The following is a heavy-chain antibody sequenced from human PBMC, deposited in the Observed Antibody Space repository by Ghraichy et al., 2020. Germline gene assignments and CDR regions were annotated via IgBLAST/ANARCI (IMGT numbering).Heavy chain of an antibody. CDR2: IYYSGST. J-gene: IGHJ5*02. Sequence: SETLSLTCTVSGGSISSYYWSWIRQPPGKGLEWIGYIYYSGSTNYNPSLKSRVTISVDTSKNQFSLKLSSVTAADTAVYYCARQNSNPFLAVAGLSTGGWFDPWGQVTLVTVSS. V-gene: IGHV4-59*08. CDR3: ARQNSNPFLAVAGLSTGGWFDP. D-gene: IGHD6-19*01. CDR1: GGSISSYY.